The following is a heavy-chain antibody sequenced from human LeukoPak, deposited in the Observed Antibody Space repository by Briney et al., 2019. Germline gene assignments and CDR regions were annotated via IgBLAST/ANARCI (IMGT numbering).Heavy chain of an antibody. J-gene: IGHJ5*02. CDR1: GYTFTSYG. CDR3: ARLWYSRTRFDP. Sequence: ASVKVSCKASGYTFTSYGISWVRQAPGQGLEWMGWISAYNGNTNNAQKLQGRVTMTTDTSTSTAYMELRSLRSDDTAVYYCARLWYSRTRFDPWGQGTLVTVSS. V-gene: IGHV1-18*01. D-gene: IGHD6-13*01. CDR2: ISAYNGNT.